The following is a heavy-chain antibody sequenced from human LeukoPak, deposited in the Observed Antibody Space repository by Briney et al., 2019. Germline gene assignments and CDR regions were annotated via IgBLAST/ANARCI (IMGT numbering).Heavy chain of an antibody. V-gene: IGHV1-18*01. J-gene: IGHJ4*02. CDR3: ARAASWIGELSKIPSDY. CDR2: ISTYNDNT. Sequence: ASVKVSCKASGYTFTSYGIIWVRQAPGQGLEWMGWISTYNDNTNSAQKLQGRVTMTTDTSTSTAYMELRSLRSDDTAVYYCARAASWIGELSKIPSDYWGQGTLVTVSS. CDR1: GYTFTSYG. D-gene: IGHD3-10*01.